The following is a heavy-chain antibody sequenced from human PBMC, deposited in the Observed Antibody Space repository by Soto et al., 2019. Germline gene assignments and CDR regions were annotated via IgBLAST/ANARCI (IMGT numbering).Heavy chain of an antibody. D-gene: IGHD3-10*01. CDR2: MNPNSGNT. J-gene: IGHJ6*02. V-gene: IGHV1-8*01. Sequence: QVQLVQSGAEVKKPGASLKLSCKASGYTFTSYDINGARQATGQGLEGMGWMNPNSGNTGYAQKFQGRVTMTRNTSTPTAEVELSSLRSEDTAVYYFAKEMSSRGGDVWGQGTTVTGSS. CDR1: GYTFTSYD. CDR3: AKEMSSRGGDV.